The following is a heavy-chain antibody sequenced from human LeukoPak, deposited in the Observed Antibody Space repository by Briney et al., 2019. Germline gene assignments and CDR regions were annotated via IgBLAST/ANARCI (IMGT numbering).Heavy chain of an antibody. D-gene: IGHD3-22*01. J-gene: IGHJ4*02. Sequence: GGSLRLSCAASGFTFSSYSMNWVRQAPGKGLEWVSSISSSSSYIYYADSVKGRFTISRDNSKNTLYMQMNSLRAEDTAVYYCAKSYDSSTYYYYFDYWGQGTLVTVSS. CDR1: GFTFSSYS. V-gene: IGHV3-21*04. CDR3: AKSYDSSTYYYYFDY. CDR2: ISSSSSYI.